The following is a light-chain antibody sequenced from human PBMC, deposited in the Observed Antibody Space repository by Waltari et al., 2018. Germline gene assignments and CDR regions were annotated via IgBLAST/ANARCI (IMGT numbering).Light chain of an antibody. J-gene: IGLJ2*01. CDR2: EVI. V-gene: IGLV2-8*01. CDR1: SSDVGGYNY. Sequence: QSALTQPPSASGSPGQSVTISCTGTSSDVGGYNYVSWYQQHPGKAPKLIIYEVIQRPSGGPARCSGSKSGDTASLTVSALQAEDEADYYCSSFAGTNNFVVFGGGTKLTV. CDR3: SSFAGTNNFVV.